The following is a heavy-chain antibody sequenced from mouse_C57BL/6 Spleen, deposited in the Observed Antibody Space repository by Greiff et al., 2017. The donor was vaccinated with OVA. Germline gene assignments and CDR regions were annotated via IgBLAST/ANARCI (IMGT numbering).Heavy chain of an antibody. Sequence: QVQLKQSGAELAKPGASVKLSCKASGYTFTSYWMRWVKQRPGQGLEWIGYINPSSGYTKYNQKFKDKATLTADKSSSTAYMQLSSLTYEDSAVYYCLYYDYDESFAYWGQGTLVTVSA. CDR2: INPSSGYT. CDR3: LYYDYDESFAY. D-gene: IGHD2-4*01. V-gene: IGHV1-7*01. CDR1: GYTFTSYW. J-gene: IGHJ3*01.